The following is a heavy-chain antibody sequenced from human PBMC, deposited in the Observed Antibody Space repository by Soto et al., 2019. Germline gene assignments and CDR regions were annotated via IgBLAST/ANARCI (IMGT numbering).Heavy chain of an antibody. D-gene: IGHD6-6*01. CDR2: MNPNSGNT. J-gene: IGHJ6*02. CDR3: ARRGLSISSTFRHHYYGMDV. V-gene: IGHV1-8*01. CDR1: GYTFTSYD. Sequence: GASVKVSCKASGYTFTSYDINWVRQATGQGLEWMGWMNPNSGNTGYAQKFQGRVTMTRNTSISTAYMELNSLRSEDTAVYYCARRGLSISSTFRHHYYGMDVWGQGTTVTSSS.